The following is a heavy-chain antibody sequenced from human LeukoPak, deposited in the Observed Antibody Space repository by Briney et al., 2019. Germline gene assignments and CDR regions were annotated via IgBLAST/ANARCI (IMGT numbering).Heavy chain of an antibody. CDR3: ARSLQKTHPGYDSSGYYPYYYYGMDV. CDR2: IYYSGST. D-gene: IGHD3-22*01. V-gene: IGHV4-39*01. Sequence: SETLSLTCTVSGGSISSSSYYWGWIRQPPGKGLEWIGSIYYSGSTYYNPSLKSRVTISVDTSKNQFSLKLSSVTAADTAVYYCARSLQKTHPGYDSSGYYPYYYYGMDVWGQGTTVTVSS. J-gene: IGHJ6*02. CDR1: GGSISSSSYY.